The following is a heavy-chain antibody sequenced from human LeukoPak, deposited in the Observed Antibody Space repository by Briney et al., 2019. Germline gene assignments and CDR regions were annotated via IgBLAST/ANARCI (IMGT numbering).Heavy chain of an antibody. CDR3: ARTLRGTYGSGTGYYYGMDV. V-gene: IGHV4-31*03. J-gene: IGHJ6*02. D-gene: IGHD3-10*01. Sequence: KASETLSLTCTVSGGSISSGGYYWSWIRQHPGKGLEWIGYIYYSGSTYYNPSLKSRVTISVDTSKNQFSLKLSSATAADTAVYYCARTLRGTYGSGTGYYYGMDVWGQGTTVTVSS. CDR1: GGSISSGGYY. CDR2: IYYSGST.